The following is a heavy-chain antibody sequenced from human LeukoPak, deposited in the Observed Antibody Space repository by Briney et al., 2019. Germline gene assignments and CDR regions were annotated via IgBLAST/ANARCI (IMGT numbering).Heavy chain of an antibody. V-gene: IGHV3-7*01. CDR2: IREDGTEK. Sequence: PGGSLRLSCTASGFTFSGAWMTWVRQAPGKGLEWVANIREDGTEKNYVDSVKGRFTISRDNAKSTLFLQMNSLRAEETAVYYFGRGRGGGYCTHGVCYGDYFDYWGQGTLVTVSS. CDR3: GRGRGGGYCTHGVCYGDYFDY. CDR1: GFTFSGAW. J-gene: IGHJ4*02. D-gene: IGHD2-8*01.